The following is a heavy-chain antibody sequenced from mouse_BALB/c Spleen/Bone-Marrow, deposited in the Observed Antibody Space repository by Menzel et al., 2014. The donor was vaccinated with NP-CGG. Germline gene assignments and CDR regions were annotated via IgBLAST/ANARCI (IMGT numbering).Heavy chain of an antibody. J-gene: IGHJ3*01. V-gene: IGHV1S29*02. CDR1: GYTFTDYN. Sequence: VQLQQSGPELVKPGASVKISCKASGYTFTDYNIHWVKQSHGKSLEWIGYIYPYSGGTAYNQKFKSKATLTVDNSSSTAYMELRSLTSEDSAVYYCARGRAYYVNYGFAYWGQGTLVTVSA. CDR3: ARGRAYYVNYGFAY. CDR2: IYPYSGGT. D-gene: IGHD2-10*01.